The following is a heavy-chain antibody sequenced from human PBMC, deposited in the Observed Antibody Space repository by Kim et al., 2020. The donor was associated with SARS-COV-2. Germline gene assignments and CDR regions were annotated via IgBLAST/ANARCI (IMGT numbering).Heavy chain of an antibody. J-gene: IGHJ3*02. CDR1: GFTFDDYA. Sequence: GGSLRLSCAASGFTFDDYAMHWVRQAPGKGLEWVSGISWNSGSIGYADSVKGRFTISRDNAKNSLYLQMNSLRAEDTALYYCAKDTAVVVPAAMRGSAFDIWGQGTMVTVSS. CDR2: ISWNSGSI. CDR3: AKDTAVVVPAAMRGSAFDI. D-gene: IGHD2-2*01. V-gene: IGHV3-9*01.